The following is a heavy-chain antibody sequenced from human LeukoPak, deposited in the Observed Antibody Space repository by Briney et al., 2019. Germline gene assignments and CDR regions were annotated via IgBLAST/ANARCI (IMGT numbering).Heavy chain of an antibody. V-gene: IGHV4-59*01. D-gene: IGHD3-10*01. J-gene: IGHJ5*02. CDR2: IYYSGST. CDR1: GGSISSYY. CDR3: ARALSYYYGSGSKSGNWFDP. Sequence: PSETLSLTCTVSGGSISSYYWSWIRQPPGKGLEWIGYIYYSGSTNYNPSPKSRVTISVDTSKNQFSLKLSSVTAADTAVYYCARALSYYYGSGSKSGNWFDPWGQGTLVTVPS.